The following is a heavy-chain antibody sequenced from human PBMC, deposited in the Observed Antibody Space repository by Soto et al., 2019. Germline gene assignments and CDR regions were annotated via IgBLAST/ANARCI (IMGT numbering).Heavy chain of an antibody. Sequence: PSETLSLTCTVSGGSISSCGYYWSWIRQHPGKGLEWIGYIYDSGSTYYNPSLKSRVTISVDTSKNQFSLQLSSVTVADPAVYYCAGGGSIVVATRRLMDVWGKGTTVTVSS. CDR1: GGSISSCGYY. V-gene: IGHV4-31*03. J-gene: IGHJ6*03. D-gene: IGHD3-22*01. CDR3: AGGGSIVVATRRLMDV. CDR2: IYDSGST.